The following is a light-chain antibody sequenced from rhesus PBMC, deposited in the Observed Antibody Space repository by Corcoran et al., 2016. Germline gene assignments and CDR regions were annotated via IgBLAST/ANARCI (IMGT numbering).Light chain of an antibody. CDR2: ENN. Sequence: QSVLTQPPSVSGAPGQSVIISCSGSRSNIGSNYVYWYQHLSGKAPKLLMYENNRRPSGVPDRFSGSKSGTSASLAITGLQSEDEADYYCSAWDTSLTGDVFGSGTKLTVL. V-gene: IGLV1-72*02. CDR1: RSNIGSNY. J-gene: IGLJ6*01. CDR3: SAWDTSLTGDV.